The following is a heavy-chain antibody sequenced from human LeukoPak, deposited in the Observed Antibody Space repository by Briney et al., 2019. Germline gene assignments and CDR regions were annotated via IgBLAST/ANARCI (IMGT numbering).Heavy chain of an antibody. V-gene: IGHV1-46*01. D-gene: IGHD1-1*01. Sequence: ASVKVSCKGSGYTFTAHYIHWVREAPGQGLEWMGIINPSGGSTNYAQKFQGRVTMTRDTSTSTVYMELSSLRSEDTAMYYCAKWTTTYLDYWGQGTLVTVSS. CDR3: AKWTTTYLDY. CDR1: GYTFTAHY. CDR2: INPSGGST. J-gene: IGHJ4*02.